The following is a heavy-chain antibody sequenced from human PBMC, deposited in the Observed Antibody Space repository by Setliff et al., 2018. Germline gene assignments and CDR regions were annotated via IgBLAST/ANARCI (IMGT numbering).Heavy chain of an antibody. CDR2: IYHSGST. D-gene: IGHD6-13*01. CDR1: GGSIRSSSYY. J-gene: IGHJ6*02. CDR3: ARQQQLVIGSTAYYYYGMDV. V-gene: IGHV4-39*07. Sequence: SETLSLTCTVSGGSIRSSSYYWGWIRQPPGKGLEWIGSIYHSGSTYYNPSLKSRVTISVDTSTNQFSLKLSSVTAADTAVYYCARQQQLVIGSTAYYYYGMDVWGQGTTVTVSS.